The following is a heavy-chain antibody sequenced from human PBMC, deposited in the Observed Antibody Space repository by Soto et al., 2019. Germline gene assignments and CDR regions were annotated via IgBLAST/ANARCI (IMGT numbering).Heavy chain of an antibody. J-gene: IGHJ4*02. D-gene: IGHD6-19*01. Sequence: SEPLSLTCPVSVGSISSYYWSWIRQPRGKGLEWIGYIYYSGSTNYNPSLKSRVTISVDTSKNQFSLKLSSVTAADTAVYYCARARLIAVEDPPPIDYWGQGTLVTVS. V-gene: IGHV4-59*01. CDR1: VGSISSYY. CDR3: ARARLIAVEDPPPIDY. CDR2: IYYSGST.